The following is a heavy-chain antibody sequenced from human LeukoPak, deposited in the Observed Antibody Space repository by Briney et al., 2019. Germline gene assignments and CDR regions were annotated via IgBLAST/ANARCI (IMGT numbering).Heavy chain of an antibody. CDR3: ARDHLGELFGY. CDR2: ISYDGSNK. V-gene: IGHV3-30-3*01. D-gene: IGHD3-10*01. J-gene: IGHJ4*02. Sequence: GGSLRLSCAASGFTFSSYAMHWVRQAPGKGLEWVAVISYDGSNKYYADSVKGRFTISRDNSKNTLYLQMNSLRAEDTAVYYCARDHLGELFGYWGQGTLVTVSS. CDR1: GFTFSSYA.